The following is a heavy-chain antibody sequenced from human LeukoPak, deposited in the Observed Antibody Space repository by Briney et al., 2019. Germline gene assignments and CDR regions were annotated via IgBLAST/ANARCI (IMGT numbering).Heavy chain of an antibody. CDR3: ATVPDYYGSGARGSWFDP. Sequence: GESLKISCKGSGYSFTSYWIGWVRQMPGKGLEWMGIIYPGDSDTRYSPSFQGQVTISADKSISTAYLQWSSLKASDTAMYYCATVPDYYGSGARGSWFDPRGQGTLVTVSS. CDR1: GYSFTSYW. J-gene: IGHJ5*02. D-gene: IGHD3-10*01. CDR2: IYPGDSDT. V-gene: IGHV5-51*01.